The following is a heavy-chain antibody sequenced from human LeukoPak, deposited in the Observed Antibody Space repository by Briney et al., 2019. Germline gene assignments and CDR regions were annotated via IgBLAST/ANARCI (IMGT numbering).Heavy chain of an antibody. V-gene: IGHV3-53*01. CDR1: GFTFSSYA. J-gene: IGHJ4*02. CDR2: IYSGGST. D-gene: IGHD5-24*01. CDR3: ASRPLDQALTEMAPDY. Sequence: PGGSLRLSCAASGFTFSSYAMSWVRQAPGKGLEWVSVIYSGGSTYYADSVKGRFTISRDNSKNTLYLQMNSLRAEDTAVYYCASRPLDQALTEMAPDYWGQGTLVTVSS.